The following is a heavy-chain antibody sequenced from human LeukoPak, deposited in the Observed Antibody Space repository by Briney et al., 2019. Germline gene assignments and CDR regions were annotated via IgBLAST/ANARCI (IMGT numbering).Heavy chain of an antibody. Sequence: SETLSPTCAVFGGSFSGYHWTWIRQSPGKGLEWIGQINHSGSANYNRSLKSRVTITIASSKNEFSLELSSVTAADSAMYYCARGKYDSSDYSGGWYYFDYWGQGSLVTVSS. V-gene: IGHV4-34*01. CDR2: INHSGSA. J-gene: IGHJ4*02. D-gene: IGHD3-22*01. CDR1: GGSFSGYH. CDR3: ARGKYDSSDYSGGWYYFDY.